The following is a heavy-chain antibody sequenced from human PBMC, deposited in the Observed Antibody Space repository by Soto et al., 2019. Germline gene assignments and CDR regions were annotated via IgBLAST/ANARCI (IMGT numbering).Heavy chain of an antibody. J-gene: IGHJ4*02. V-gene: IGHV1-69*02. CDR3: AEEGGGR. CDR2: IIPILGIA. Sequence: QVQLVQSGAEVKKPGSSVKVSCKASVGTFSSYTISWVRQAPGQGLEWMGRIIPILGIANYAQKFQGRVTITADKSTSTAYMELSSLRSEDTDVYYCAEEGGGRGGQGTLVTVSS. CDR1: VGTFSSYT.